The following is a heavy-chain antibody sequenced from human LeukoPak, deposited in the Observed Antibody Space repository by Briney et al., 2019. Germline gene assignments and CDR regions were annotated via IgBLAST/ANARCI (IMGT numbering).Heavy chain of an antibody. V-gene: IGHV3-21*01. CDR3: ARIGAGSSRDY. Sequence: GGSLRLSCAASGLTFSNFAMTWVRQAPGKGLEWVSSIVGSSSTYYADSLKGRFTISRDNAKNSLYLQMNSLRAEDTAVYYCARIGAGSSRDYWGQGTLVTVSS. D-gene: IGHD6-13*01. J-gene: IGHJ4*02. CDR2: IVGSSST. CDR1: GLTFSNFA.